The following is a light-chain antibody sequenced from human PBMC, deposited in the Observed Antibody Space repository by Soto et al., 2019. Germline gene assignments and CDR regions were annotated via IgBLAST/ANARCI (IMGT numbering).Light chain of an antibody. CDR2: EVT. Sequence: QSALTQPASVSGSPGQSIAISCTGSSSDVGIYNYVSWYQQHPGKVPKLIIYEVTNRPSGVSNRFSGSKSGNTASLTISGLQAEAEADYYCRSYTTSSTRVLGTGTKLTVL. CDR1: SSDVGIYNY. J-gene: IGLJ1*01. CDR3: RSYTTSSTRV. V-gene: IGLV2-14*01.